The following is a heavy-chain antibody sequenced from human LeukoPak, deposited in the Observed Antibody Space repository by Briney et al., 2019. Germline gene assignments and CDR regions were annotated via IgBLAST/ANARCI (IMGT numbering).Heavy chain of an antibody. Sequence: GSLRLSCAASGFPFSSYAMSWVRQAPGKGLEWVSAISGSGGSTYYADSVKGRFTISRDNSKDTLYLQMNSLRAEDTAVYYCAKGNYGSGSYYTENWGQGTLVTVSS. D-gene: IGHD3-10*01. CDR2: ISGSGGST. CDR1: GFPFSSYA. CDR3: AKGNYGSGSYYTEN. V-gene: IGHV3-23*01. J-gene: IGHJ4*02.